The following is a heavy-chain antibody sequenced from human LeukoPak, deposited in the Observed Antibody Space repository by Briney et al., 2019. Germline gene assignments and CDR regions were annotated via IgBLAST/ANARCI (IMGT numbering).Heavy chain of an antibody. CDR2: IKSKTDGGTT. CDR1: GFTFSNAW. D-gene: IGHD3-22*01. V-gene: IGHV3-15*01. CDR3: TTDPGYYYDSSGAFFDY. Sequence: GGSLRLSCAASGFTFSNAWMSWVRQAPGKGLEWVGRIKSKTDGGTTGYAAPVKGRFTISRDDSKNTLYLQMNSLKTEDTAVYYCTTDPGYYYDSSGAFFDYWGQGTLVTVSS. J-gene: IGHJ4*02.